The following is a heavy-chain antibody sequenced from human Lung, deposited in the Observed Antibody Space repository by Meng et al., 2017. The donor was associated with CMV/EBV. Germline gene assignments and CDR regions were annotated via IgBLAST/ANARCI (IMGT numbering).Heavy chain of an antibody. Sequence: SVKVSCKASGYTFTSYYLHWIRQAPGQGLEWMGIVNPAGGDATYARTFEGRVTMTRDRFTDTVYLELNRLTPEGTAVYYCARGESINYWGQGTLVTVSS. CDR3: ARGESINY. V-gene: IGHV1-46*01. J-gene: IGHJ4*02. D-gene: IGHD3-10*01. CDR2: VNPAGGDA. CDR1: GYTFTSYY.